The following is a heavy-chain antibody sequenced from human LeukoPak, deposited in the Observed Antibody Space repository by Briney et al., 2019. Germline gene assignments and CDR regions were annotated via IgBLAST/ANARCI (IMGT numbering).Heavy chain of an antibody. D-gene: IGHD2-2*01. Sequence: SETLSLTCTVSGDSFTRYYWSWIRQPPGKALEWIGFVNSGGGTSYNPPLNSRITMSIDTSKNQFSLKLNSVTTTDTAVYYCASQMSGTSVSFWGQGTLVTVSS. CDR1: GDSFTRYY. J-gene: IGHJ4*02. CDR3: ASQMSGTSVSF. CDR2: VNSGGGT. V-gene: IGHV4-59*08.